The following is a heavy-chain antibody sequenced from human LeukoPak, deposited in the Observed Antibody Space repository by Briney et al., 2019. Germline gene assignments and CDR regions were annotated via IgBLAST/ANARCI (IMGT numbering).Heavy chain of an antibody. D-gene: IGHD2-8*01. CDR1: GYTFTSYG. CDR3: ARGLMTSGRY. J-gene: IGHJ4*02. V-gene: IGHV1-2*02. Sequence: ASVKVSCKASGYTFTSYGISWVRQAPGQGLEWMGWINPNSGGTNYAQKFQGRVTMTRDTSISTAYMELSRLRSDDTAVYYCARGLMTSGRYWGQGTLVTVSS. CDR2: INPNSGGT.